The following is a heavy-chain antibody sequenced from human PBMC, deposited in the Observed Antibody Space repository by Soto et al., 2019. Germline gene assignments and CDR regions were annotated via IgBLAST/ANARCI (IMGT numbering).Heavy chain of an antibody. J-gene: IGHJ4*02. Sequence: QVQLQESGPGLVKPSQTLSLTCTVSGGSISSGGYYWSWIRQHPGQGLEWIGYIYYSGSTYYNPSLKRRVTISVDTSKNQFSLKLSSVTAADTAVYFCAGGADRGDYLICYWGQGTLVTVAS. D-gene: IGHD4-17*01. CDR2: IYYSGST. CDR3: AGGADRGDYLICY. V-gene: IGHV4-31*03. CDR1: GGSISSGGYY.